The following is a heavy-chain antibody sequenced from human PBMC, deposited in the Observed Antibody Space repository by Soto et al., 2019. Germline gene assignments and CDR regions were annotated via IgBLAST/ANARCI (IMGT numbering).Heavy chain of an antibody. V-gene: IGHV3-48*02. Sequence: GGSLRLSCAASGFTFSSYSMNWVRQAPGKGLEWVSYISSSSSTIYYADSVKGRFTISRDNAKNSLYLQMNRLTDEDTAVYYCARDLLWDSVPYGDYLLPYFDYWGQGTLVTVSS. D-gene: IGHD4-17*01. CDR1: GFTFSSYS. CDR3: ARDLLWDSVPYGDYLLPYFDY. CDR2: ISSSSSTI. J-gene: IGHJ4*02.